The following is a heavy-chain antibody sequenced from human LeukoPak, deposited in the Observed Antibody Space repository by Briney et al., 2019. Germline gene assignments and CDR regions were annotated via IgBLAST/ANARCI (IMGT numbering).Heavy chain of an antibody. Sequence: GGSLRLSCAASGFTFSSYNMNWVRQAPGKGLQWVANINPDGSEKYYVDSVKGRFTISRDNAKNSLYLQMNSLRAEDTAVYYCARTYAYDATGDRGHWGQGTLVTVSS. D-gene: IGHD3-16*01. CDR2: INPDGSEK. J-gene: IGHJ4*02. CDR1: GFTFSSYN. CDR3: ARTYAYDATGDRGH. V-gene: IGHV3-7*01.